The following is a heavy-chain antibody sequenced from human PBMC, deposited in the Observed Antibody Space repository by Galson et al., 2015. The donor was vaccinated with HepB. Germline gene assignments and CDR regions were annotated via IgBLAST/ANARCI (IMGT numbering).Heavy chain of an antibody. Sequence: SLRLSCAASGFTVSSNYMSWVRQAPGRGLEWVSVIYSGGSTYYADSVKGRFTISRDNSKNTLYLQMNSLRAEDTAVYYCARVSSGWYLPYYYYGMDVWGQGTTVTVSS. CDR1: GFTVSSNY. J-gene: IGHJ6*02. D-gene: IGHD6-19*01. V-gene: IGHV3-53*01. CDR2: IYSGGST. CDR3: ARVSSGWYLPYYYYGMDV.